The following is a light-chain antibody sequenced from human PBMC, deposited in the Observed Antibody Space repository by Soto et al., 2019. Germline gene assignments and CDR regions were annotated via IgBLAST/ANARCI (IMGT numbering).Light chain of an antibody. Sequence: QSALTQPASVSGSPGQSVTMSCTGTSSDVGGDHYVSWYQQHPGKAPKLMIYDVSNRPSGVSNRFSGSKSVNTASLTISGLQAEDEADYFCSSYTSSNTVVFGGGTKLTVL. J-gene: IGLJ2*01. V-gene: IGLV2-14*03. CDR1: SSDVGGDHY. CDR2: DVS. CDR3: SSYTSSNTVV.